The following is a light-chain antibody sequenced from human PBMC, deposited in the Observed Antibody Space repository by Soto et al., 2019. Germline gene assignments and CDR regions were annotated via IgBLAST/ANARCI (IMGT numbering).Light chain of an antibody. Sequence: QSVLTEPHSSSGTPGQGFTLSCSGSSSNIGTRSVHWFQQLPGTAPKLLISTTNQRPSGVPERFSGSKTGASASLAISGLQFEDEADYYGAAWDDSLNGHVFATGPKVPVL. CDR3: AAWDDSLNGHV. J-gene: IGLJ1*01. CDR1: SSNIGTRS. V-gene: IGLV1-44*01. CDR2: TTN.